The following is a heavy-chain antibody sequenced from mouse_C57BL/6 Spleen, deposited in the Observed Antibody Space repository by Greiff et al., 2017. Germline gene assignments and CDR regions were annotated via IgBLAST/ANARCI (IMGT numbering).Heavy chain of an antibody. Sequence: EVQVVESGGGLVQPKGSLKLSCAASGFTFNTYAMHWVRQAPGKGLEWVARISSKSSNYASYYAVSVKDRFTISRDDSQSMLYLQMNNLKTEDTAMYYCGRGGYYGLDYWGQGTTLTVSS. D-gene: IGHD1-1*01. J-gene: IGHJ2*01. CDR2: ISSKSSNYAS. V-gene: IGHV10-3*01. CDR1: GFTFNTYA. CDR3: GRGGYYGLDY.